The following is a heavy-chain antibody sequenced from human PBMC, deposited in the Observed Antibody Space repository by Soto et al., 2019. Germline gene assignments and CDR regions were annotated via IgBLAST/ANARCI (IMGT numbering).Heavy chain of an antibody. J-gene: IGHJ6*03. V-gene: IGHV3-23*01. CDR1: GFTFSSYA. CDR2: ISGSGGST. CDR3: AKEVYCSSTSCYYYMDV. D-gene: IGHD2-2*01. Sequence: EVQLLESGGGLVQPGGSLRLSCAASGFTFSSYAMNWVRQAPGKGLEWVSAISGSGGSTYYADSVKGRFTISRDNSKNTLYLQMNSLRAEDTAVYYCAKEVYCSSTSCYYYMDVWGKGTTVNVSS.